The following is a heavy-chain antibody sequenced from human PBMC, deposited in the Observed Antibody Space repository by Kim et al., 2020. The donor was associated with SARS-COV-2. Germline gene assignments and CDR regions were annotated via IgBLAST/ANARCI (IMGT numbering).Heavy chain of an antibody. CDR1: GGSISSSSYY. V-gene: IGHV4-39*01. D-gene: IGHD2-15*01. CDR2: IYYSGST. CDR3: ARHGAASRSDWYFDL. J-gene: IGHJ2*01. Sequence: SETLSLTCTVSGGSISSSSYYWGWIRQPPGKGLEWIGSIYYSGSTYYNPSLKSRVTISVDTSKNQFSLKLSSVTAADTAVYYCARHGAASRSDWYFDLWGRGTLVTVSS.